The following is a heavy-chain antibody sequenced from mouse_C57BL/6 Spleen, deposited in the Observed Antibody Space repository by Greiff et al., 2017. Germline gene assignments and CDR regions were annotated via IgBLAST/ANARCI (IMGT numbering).Heavy chain of an antibody. J-gene: IGHJ2*01. CDR3: TTSGHCDD. V-gene: IGHV14-1*01. CDR1: GFNIKDYY. Sequence: EVKVVESGAELVRPGASVKLSCTASGFNIKDYYMPWVKQRPEQGLDWIGRIDPEDGDTDYAPKFQGKATMTADTSSNTAYLQLSRLTAEDTAVYYCTTSGHCDDRGQGTTRTVAS. CDR2: IDPEDGDT.